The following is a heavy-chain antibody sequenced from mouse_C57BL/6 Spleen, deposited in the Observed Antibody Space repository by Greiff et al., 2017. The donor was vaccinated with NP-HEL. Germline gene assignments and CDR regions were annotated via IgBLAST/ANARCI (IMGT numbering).Heavy chain of an antibody. CDR3: ARRYYGNYGDWDFDV. Sequence: VQLQQSGAELVKPGASVKLSCKASGYTFTSYWMQWVKQRPGQGLEWIGEIDPSDSYTNYNQKFKGKATLTVDKSSSTAYMQLISLTSEDSAVYYCARRYYGNYGDWDFDVWGTGTTVTVSS. D-gene: IGHD2-1*01. CDR2: IDPSDSYT. J-gene: IGHJ1*03. CDR1: GYTFTSYW. V-gene: IGHV1-50*01.